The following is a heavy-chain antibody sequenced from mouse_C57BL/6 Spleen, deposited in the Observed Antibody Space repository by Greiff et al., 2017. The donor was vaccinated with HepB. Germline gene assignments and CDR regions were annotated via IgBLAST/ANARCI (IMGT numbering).Heavy chain of an antibody. CDR3: ARDGYYGAMDY. J-gene: IGHJ4*01. CDR2: ISYDGSN. CDR1: GYSITSGYY. V-gene: IGHV3-6*01. Sequence: EVKLMESGPGLVKPSQSLSLTCSVTGYSITSGYYWNWIRQFPGNKLEWMGYISYDGSNNYNPSLKNRISIIRDTSKNQFFLKLNSVTTEDTATYYCARDGYYGAMDYWGQGTSVTVSS. D-gene: IGHD2-3*01.